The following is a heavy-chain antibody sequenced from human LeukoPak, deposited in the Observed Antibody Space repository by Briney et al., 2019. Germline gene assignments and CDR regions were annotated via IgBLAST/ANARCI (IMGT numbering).Heavy chain of an antibody. J-gene: IGHJ6*03. CDR3: ARDLKDGLSPETFYYYMDV. CDR1: GFTFSSYA. Sequence: GGSLRLSCAASGFTFSSYAMSWVRQAPGKGLEWVSAISGSGGSIYYADSVKGRFTISRDNAKNSMYLQMNSLRAEDTAVYYCARDLKDGLSPETFYYYMDVWGKGTTVTVSS. D-gene: IGHD5-24*01. V-gene: IGHV3-23*01. CDR2: ISGSGGSI.